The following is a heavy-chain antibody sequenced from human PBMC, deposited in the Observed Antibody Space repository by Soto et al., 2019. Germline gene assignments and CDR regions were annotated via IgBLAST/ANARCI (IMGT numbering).Heavy chain of an antibody. V-gene: IGHV3-11*01. CDR1: GFTFSDYY. CDR3: ARDPREYYFDY. J-gene: IGHJ4*02. Sequence: PGGSLRLSCAASGFTFSDYYMSWIRQAPGKGLEWVAYISSSGSTIYYADAVKGRFTISRDNAKNSLYLQMNSLRAEDTAVYYCARDPREYYFDYWGQGTLVTVSS. CDR2: ISSSGSTI.